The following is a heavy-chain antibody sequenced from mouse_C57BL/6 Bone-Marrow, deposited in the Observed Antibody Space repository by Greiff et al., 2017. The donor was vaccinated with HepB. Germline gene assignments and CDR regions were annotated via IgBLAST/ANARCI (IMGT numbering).Heavy chain of an antibody. D-gene: IGHD1-1*01. V-gene: IGHV1-59*01. J-gene: IGHJ2*01. Sequence: QVQLKQPGAELVRPGPSVKLSCKASGYTFTSYWMHWVKQRPGQGLEWIGVIDPSDSYTNYNQKFKGKATLTVDTSSSTAYMQLSSLTSEDSAVYYGAAYYGSSFDYWGQGTTLTVSS. CDR1: GYTFTSYW. CDR2: IDPSDSYT. CDR3: AAYYGSSFDY.